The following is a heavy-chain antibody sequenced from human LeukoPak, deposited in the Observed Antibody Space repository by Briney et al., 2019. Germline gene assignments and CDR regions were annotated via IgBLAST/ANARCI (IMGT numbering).Heavy chain of an antibody. V-gene: IGHV3-48*02. CDR3: ARNRAFAFDI. D-gene: IGHD1-14*01. Sequence: PGGSXRLSXXXXXFTFTSYSMNWVRQAPGKGLEWVSYIGTSSTTIYYADSVKGRFTISRDNAKNSLSLQMNSLRDEDTAVYYCARNRAFAFDIWGQGTMVTVSS. J-gene: IGHJ3*02. CDR1: XFTFTSYS. CDR2: IGTSSTTI.